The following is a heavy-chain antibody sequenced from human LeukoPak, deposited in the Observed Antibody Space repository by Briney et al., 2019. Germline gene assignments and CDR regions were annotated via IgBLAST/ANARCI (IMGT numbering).Heavy chain of an antibody. J-gene: IGHJ4*02. CDR3: ARGSSWPYYFDY. V-gene: IGHV1-69*13. CDR2: IIPIFGTA. D-gene: IGHD6-13*01. CDR1: GGTFSSYA. Sequence: SVKVSCKASGGTFSSYAISWVRQAPGQGLEWMGGIIPIFGTANYAQKFQGRVTITADESTSTAYMELSSLRSEGTAVYYCARGSSWPYYFDYWGQGTLVTVSS.